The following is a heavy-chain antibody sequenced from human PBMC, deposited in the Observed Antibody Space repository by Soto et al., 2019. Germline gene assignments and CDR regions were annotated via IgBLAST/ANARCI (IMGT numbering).Heavy chain of an antibody. CDR1: GFTFSNYA. Sequence: QPGGSLRLSCAASGFTFSNYAMNWVRQAPGKGLEWVSTLSGSAGSTYYADSVKGRFTISRDNSKNTLFLQMNSLRAEDTAVYYCAKEGTRDEYYFDYWGQGTLVTVSS. CDR2: LSGSAGST. CDR3: AKEGTRDEYYFDY. V-gene: IGHV3-23*01. D-gene: IGHD3-10*01. J-gene: IGHJ4*02.